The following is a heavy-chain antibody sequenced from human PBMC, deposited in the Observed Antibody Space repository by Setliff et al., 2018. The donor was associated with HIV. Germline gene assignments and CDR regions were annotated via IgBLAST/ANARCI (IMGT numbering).Heavy chain of an antibody. D-gene: IGHD5-18*01. J-gene: IGHJ4*02. CDR3: ARSPGVDTNMAFDY. CDR2: ISSSGST. CDR1: GDSLIGFY. Sequence: SETLSLTCTVSGDSLIGFYWGWIRQPPGEGPEWIGHISSSGSTDYNPSLKSRVTISVDTSKNQVSLKLNSVTAADTAVYYCARSPGVDTNMAFDYWGQGTLVTVSS. V-gene: IGHV4-59*01.